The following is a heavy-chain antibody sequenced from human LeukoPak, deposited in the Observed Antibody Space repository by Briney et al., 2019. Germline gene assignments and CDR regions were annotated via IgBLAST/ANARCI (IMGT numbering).Heavy chain of an antibody. J-gene: IGHJ6*03. D-gene: IGHD6-19*01. CDR2: IKQDGSEK. CDR1: GFTFSSYW. Sequence: PGGSLRLSCAASGFTFSSYWMSWVRQAPGKGLEWVANIKQDGSEKYYVDSVKGRFTISRDNAKNSLYLQMNSLRAEDTAVYYCARGRGSGYYYMDVWGKGTTVTVSS. V-gene: IGHV3-7*01. CDR3: ARGRGSGYYYMDV.